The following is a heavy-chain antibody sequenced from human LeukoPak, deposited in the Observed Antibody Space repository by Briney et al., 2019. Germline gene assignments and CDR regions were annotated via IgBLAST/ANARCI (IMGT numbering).Heavy chain of an antibody. CDR2: ISYDGSNK. D-gene: IGHD2-2*01. CDR3: ARDGGVPAAMTAGRGYFDY. CDR1: GFTFSSYA. V-gene: IGHV3-30*04. J-gene: IGHJ4*02. Sequence: PGGSLRLSCAASGFTFSSYAMHWVRQAPGKGLGWVAVISYDGSNKYYADSVKGRFTISRDNSKNTLYLQMNSLRAEDTAVYYCARDGGVPAAMTAGRGYFDYWGQGTLVTVSS.